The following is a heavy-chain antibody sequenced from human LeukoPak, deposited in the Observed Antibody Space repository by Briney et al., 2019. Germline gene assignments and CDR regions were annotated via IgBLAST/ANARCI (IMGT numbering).Heavy chain of an antibody. CDR2: INSDGSGA. CDR3: ARGTSTAPGIDY. Sequence: GGSLRLSCAASGFDFATYWMCWVREAPGKGLVWGAQINSDGSGATYGDSAKGRFSISRDNAKNTLFLYMSGLRAEDTAVYYCARGTSTAPGIDYWGQGTLVAVSS. V-gene: IGHV3-74*01. J-gene: IGHJ4*02. CDR1: GFDFATYW. D-gene: IGHD6-13*01.